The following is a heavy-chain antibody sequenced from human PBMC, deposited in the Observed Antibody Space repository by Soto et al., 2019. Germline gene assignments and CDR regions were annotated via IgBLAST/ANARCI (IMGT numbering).Heavy chain of an antibody. D-gene: IGHD6-6*01. CDR2: INPNSGGT. CDR1: GYTFTGYY. J-gene: IGHJ4*02. V-gene: IGHV1-2*04. Sequence: GASVKVSCKASGYTFTGYYMHWVRQAPGQGLEWMGWINPNSGGTNCAQKFQGWVTMTRDTSISTAYMELSRLRSDDTAVYYCARDSSSSSGALWLDYWGQGTLVTVSS. CDR3: ARDSSSSSGALWLDY.